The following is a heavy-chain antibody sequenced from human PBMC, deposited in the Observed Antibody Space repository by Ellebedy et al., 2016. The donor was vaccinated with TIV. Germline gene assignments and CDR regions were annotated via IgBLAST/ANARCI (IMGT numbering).Heavy chain of an antibody. Sequence: SQTLSLTCGVSGGSINSDNYWSWVRQSPGWGLEWIGEVYHSGHTNYNPSLRSRVSISVDKSKGQFSLRLRSMTAADTAVYYCARDWTRGGGYFASWFDPWGQGTPVTVSS. CDR2: VYHSGHT. J-gene: IGHJ5*02. D-gene: IGHD2/OR15-2a*01. CDR1: GGSINSDNY. V-gene: IGHV4/OR15-8*01. CDR3: ARDWTRGGGYFASWFDP.